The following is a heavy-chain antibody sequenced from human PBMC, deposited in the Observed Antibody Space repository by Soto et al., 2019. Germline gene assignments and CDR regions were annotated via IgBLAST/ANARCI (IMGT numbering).Heavy chain of an antibody. V-gene: IGHV1-24*01. J-gene: IGHJ3*02. D-gene: IGHD3-10*01. CDR3: ATTYLVEAFDI. CDR2: FDLEQGKI. Sequence: QVRLVQSGAEVKKPGASVKVSCKVSGYTLTELSIPWVRQAPGKGLEWMGGFDLEQGKIIYAQKFLGRVSMTEDTSTDTAYMELSSLRSVDTALYYCATTYLVEAFDIWGQGTMVSVSS. CDR1: GYTLTELS.